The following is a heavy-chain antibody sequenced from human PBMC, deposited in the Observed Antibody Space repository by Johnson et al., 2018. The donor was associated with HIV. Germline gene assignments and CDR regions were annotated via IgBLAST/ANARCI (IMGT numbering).Heavy chain of an antibody. Sequence: QVQLLESGGGVVRPGGSLRLSCAASGFTFSTYAMHWVRQAPGKGLEWVALISFDGSNKYYVDSVKGRFSISRDNSKNTLYLQMNSLRAEDTAVYYCARDPYGYCSSSSCQGSAFDIWGQGTMVTVSS. CDR1: GFTFSTYA. CDR2: ISFDGSNK. D-gene: IGHD2-2*01. CDR3: ARDPYGYCSSSSCQGSAFDI. J-gene: IGHJ3*02. V-gene: IGHV3-30-3*01.